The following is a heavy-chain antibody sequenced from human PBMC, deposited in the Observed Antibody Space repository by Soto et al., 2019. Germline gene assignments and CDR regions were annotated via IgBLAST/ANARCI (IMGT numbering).Heavy chain of an antibody. Sequence: QVQLVQSGAEVKKPGASVKVSCKASGYTFTSYAMHWVRQAPGQRLEWMGWINAGNGNTKYSQKFQGRVTITRDTSASTAYMELSSLRSEDTAVYYCARGFLEWLLYWGAGFDYWGQGTLVTVSS. CDR2: INAGNGNT. CDR1: GYTFTSYA. D-gene: IGHD3-3*01. CDR3: ARGFLEWLLYWGAGFDY. V-gene: IGHV1-3*01. J-gene: IGHJ4*02.